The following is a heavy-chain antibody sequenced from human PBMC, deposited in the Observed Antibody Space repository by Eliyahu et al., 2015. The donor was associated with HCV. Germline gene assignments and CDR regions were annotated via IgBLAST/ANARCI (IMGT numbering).Heavy chain of an antibody. CDR2: LLQWEH. Sequence: QVQLQESGPGLVKPSQTLSLTCTVSGGSIKQWWLLLELDPPAPREGPGVDWVHLLQWEHLLQPVPQXXXSRVTISVDTSKNQFSLKLSSVTAADTAVYYCASVGWDGFDYWGQGTLVTVSS. J-gene: IGHJ4*02. D-gene: IGHD1-26*01. V-gene: IGHV4-31*03. CDR3: ASVGWDGFDY. CDR1: GGSIKQWWLL.